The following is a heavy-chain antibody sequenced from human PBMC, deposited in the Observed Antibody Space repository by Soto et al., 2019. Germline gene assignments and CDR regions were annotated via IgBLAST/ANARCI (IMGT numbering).Heavy chain of an antibody. J-gene: IGHJ4*02. Sequence: GASVKVSCKASGGTFSSYAISWVRQAPGQGLEWMGGIIPIFGTANYAQKFQVRVTITADKSTSTAYMELSSLRSEDKAVYYCARDYYDILTGYYNVLYYWGQGTLVTVSS. CDR3: ARDYYDILTGYYNVLYY. D-gene: IGHD3-9*01. CDR2: IIPIFGTA. CDR1: GGTFSSYA. V-gene: IGHV1-69*06.